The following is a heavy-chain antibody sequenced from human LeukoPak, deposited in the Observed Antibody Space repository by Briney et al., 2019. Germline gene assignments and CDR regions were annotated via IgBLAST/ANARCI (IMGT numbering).Heavy chain of an antibody. CDR1: GYTFTNYG. V-gene: IGHV1-18*01. CDR3: GRDRGGQWLGVDY. CDR2: ISAYNGNR. J-gene: IGHJ4*02. D-gene: IGHD6-19*01. Sequence: ASVKVSCKASGYTFTNYGISWVRQAPRQGLEWMGWISAYNGNRHYAQKLQDRVTMTTDTSTSTADMELRSLRSDDTAVYYCGRDRGGQWLGVDYWGQGTLVTVSS.